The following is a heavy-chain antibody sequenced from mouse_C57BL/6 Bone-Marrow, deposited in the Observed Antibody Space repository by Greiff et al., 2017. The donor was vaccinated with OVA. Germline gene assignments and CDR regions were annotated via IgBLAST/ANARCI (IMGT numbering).Heavy chain of an antibody. CDR1: GFTFSDYG. Sequence: EVQLVESGGGLVKPGGSLKLSCAASGFTFSDYGMHWVRQAPEKGLEWVAYISSGSSTIYYADTVKGRFTISRDNAKNTLFLQMTSLRSEDTAMYYCARPGYYGSSAWVAYWGRGTLVTVSA. CDR3: ARPGYYGSSAWVAY. CDR2: ISSGSSTI. J-gene: IGHJ3*01. D-gene: IGHD1-1*01. V-gene: IGHV5-17*01.